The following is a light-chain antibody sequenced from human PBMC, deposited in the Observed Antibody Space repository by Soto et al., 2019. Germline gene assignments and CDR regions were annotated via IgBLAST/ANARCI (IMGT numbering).Light chain of an antibody. V-gene: IGLV3-27*01. CDR2: KDS. CDR3: YSATDTNWV. Sequence: SYELTQPSSVSVSPGQTARITCSGNLLTKKYVRWFQQKPGQAPVLVIYKDSERPSGIPERFSGSSSGTTVSLTISGAQLEDEADYYWYSATDTNWVFGGGTKLTVL. J-gene: IGLJ3*02. CDR1: LLTKKY.